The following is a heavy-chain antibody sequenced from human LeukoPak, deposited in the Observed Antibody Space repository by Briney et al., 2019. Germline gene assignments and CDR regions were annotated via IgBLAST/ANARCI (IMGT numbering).Heavy chain of an antibody. D-gene: IGHD6-13*01. J-gene: IGHJ1*01. Sequence: SETLSLTCTVSGGSISNYYWSWIRQPPGKGLEWIGYIYYSGSTNYNPSLKSRVTISVDTSKNQFSLKLSSVTAADTAVYYCARVVAAAGTGYFQHWGQGTLVTVSS. V-gene: IGHV4-59*01. CDR3: ARVVAAAGTGYFQH. CDR1: GGSISNYY. CDR2: IYYSGST.